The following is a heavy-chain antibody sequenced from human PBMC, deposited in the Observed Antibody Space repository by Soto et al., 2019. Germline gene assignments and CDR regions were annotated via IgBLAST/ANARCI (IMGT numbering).Heavy chain of an antibody. J-gene: IGHJ3*02. Sequence: QVQLQESGPGLVKPSGTLSLTCAVSGGSVSSNNWWRWVRQSPGKGLEWMGEIYHRGSAHYNPSLKSRATISLDKSKNLFSLRLTSVTAADTAVYYCARVPGVVVSADDAFDIWGPGTRVIVSS. V-gene: IGHV4-4*02. CDR2: IYHRGSA. CDR3: ARVPGVVVSADDAFDI. CDR1: GGSVSSNNW. D-gene: IGHD2-21*02.